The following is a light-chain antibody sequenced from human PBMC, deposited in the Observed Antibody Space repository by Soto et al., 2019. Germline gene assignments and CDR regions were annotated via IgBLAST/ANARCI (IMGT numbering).Light chain of an antibody. CDR3: QQYDNLPIT. V-gene: IGKV1-9*01. Sequence: IQLTQSPSSLSASVGDRVTITCRASQGLSSYLAWYQQKPGKAPKLLIYAASTLQSGVPSRFSGSESGTDFTLTISSLLPEDFATYYCQQYDNLPITFGQGTRLEIK. CDR1: QGLSSY. J-gene: IGKJ5*01. CDR2: AAS.